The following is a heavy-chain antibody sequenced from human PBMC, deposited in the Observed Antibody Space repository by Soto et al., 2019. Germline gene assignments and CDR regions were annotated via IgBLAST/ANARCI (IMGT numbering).Heavy chain of an antibody. CDR2: ISAYNGNT. V-gene: IGHV1-18*01. J-gene: IGHJ4*02. Sequence: ASVKVSCKASGYTFTSYGISWVRQAPGQGLEWMGWISAYNGNTNYAQKLQGRVTMTTDTSTSTAYMELRSLRSDDTAVYYCARDRATVVVAATPDYWGRGTLVTVSS. CDR3: ARDRATVVVAATPDY. D-gene: IGHD2-15*01. CDR1: GYTFTSYG.